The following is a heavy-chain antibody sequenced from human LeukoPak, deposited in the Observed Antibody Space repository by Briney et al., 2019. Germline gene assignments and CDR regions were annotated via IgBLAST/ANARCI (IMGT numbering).Heavy chain of an antibody. J-gene: IGHJ6*03. V-gene: IGHV1-24*01. Sequence: GASVKVSCKVSGYTLTELSMHWVRQAPGKGLEWMGGFDPEDGETIYAQEFQGRVTMTEDTSTDTAYMELSSLRSEDTAVYYCATVRVGATESGYYYYYMDVWGKGTTVTVSS. D-gene: IGHD1-26*01. CDR2: FDPEDGET. CDR3: ATVRVGATESGYYYYYMDV. CDR1: GYTLTELS.